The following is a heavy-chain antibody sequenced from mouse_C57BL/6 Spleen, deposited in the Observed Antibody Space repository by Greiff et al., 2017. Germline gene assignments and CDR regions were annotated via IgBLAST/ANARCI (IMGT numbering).Heavy chain of an antibody. D-gene: IGHD1-1*01. CDR3: ARRWYYGSSPYAMDY. Sequence: EVQLVESGGGLVKPGGSLKLSCAASGFTFSDYGMHWVRQAPEKGLEWVAYISSGSSTIYYADTVKGRFTISRDNAKNTLFLQMTSLRSEDTAMYYCARRWYYGSSPYAMDYWGQGTSVTVSS. CDR1: GFTFSDYG. J-gene: IGHJ4*01. CDR2: ISSGSSTI. V-gene: IGHV5-17*01.